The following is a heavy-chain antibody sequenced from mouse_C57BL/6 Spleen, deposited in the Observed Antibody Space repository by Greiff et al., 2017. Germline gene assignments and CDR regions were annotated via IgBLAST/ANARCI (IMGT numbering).Heavy chain of an antibody. CDR2: IYPGDGDT. CDR1: GYAFSSYW. D-gene: IGHD1-1*01. J-gene: IGHJ1*03. V-gene: IGHV1-80*01. Sequence: QVQLQQSGAELVKPGASVKISCKASGYAFSSYWMNWVKQRPGKGLEWIGQIYPGDGDTNYNGKFKGKATLTADKSSSTAYMQLSSLTSEDSAVYFWARGVYYYGSSYWYFDVWGTGTTVTVSS. CDR3: ARGVYYYGSSYWYFDV.